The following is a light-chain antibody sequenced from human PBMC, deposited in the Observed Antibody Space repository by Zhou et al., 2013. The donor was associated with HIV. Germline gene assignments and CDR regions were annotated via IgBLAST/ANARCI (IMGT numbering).Light chain of an antibody. Sequence: DIQMTQSPSTLSASVGDRVTITCRASQSVSGWLAWFQQRPGKAPKLLISKVSHLESGVPSRFSGSESGTEFTLTITSLQPDDSATYYCQQYHRYYTFGQGTKLEIK. V-gene: IGKV1-5*03. J-gene: IGKJ2*01. CDR1: QSVSGW. CDR3: QQYHRYYT. CDR2: KVS.